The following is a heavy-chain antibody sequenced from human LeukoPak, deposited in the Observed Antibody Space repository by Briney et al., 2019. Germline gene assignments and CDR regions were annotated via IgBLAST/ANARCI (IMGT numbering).Heavy chain of an antibody. J-gene: IGHJ5*02. CDR3: ARHGMAYYDFWSGYYRWNWFDP. Sequence: SETLSLTRTVSGGSISSYYWSWIRQPPGKGLEWIGYIYYSGSTNYNPSLKSRVTISVDTSKNQFSLKLSSVTAADTAVYYCARHGMAYYDFWSGYYRWNWFDPWGQGTLVTVSS. V-gene: IGHV4-59*08. CDR1: GGSISSYY. CDR2: IYYSGST. D-gene: IGHD3-3*01.